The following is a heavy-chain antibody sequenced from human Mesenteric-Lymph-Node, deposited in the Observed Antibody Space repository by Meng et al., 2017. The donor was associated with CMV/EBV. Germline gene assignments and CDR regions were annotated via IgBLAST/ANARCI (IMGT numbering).Heavy chain of an antibody. V-gene: IGHV4-61*01. J-gene: IGHJ6*02. D-gene: IGHD1-26*01. CDR2: IYYSGIT. CDR1: GGSVTSVNYY. Sequence: SETLSLTCTVSGGSVTSVNYYWSWIRQPPGKRLEWIGYIYYSGITYYNPSLKSRLTISLDTSRNQFSLILSSVTAADTAVYYCARERGQAGGGGMDVWGQGTTVTVSS. CDR3: ARERGQAGGGGMDV.